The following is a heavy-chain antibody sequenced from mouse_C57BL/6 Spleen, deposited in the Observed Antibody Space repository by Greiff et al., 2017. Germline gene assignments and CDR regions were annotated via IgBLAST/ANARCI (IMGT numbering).Heavy chain of an antibody. CDR3: TTPDYYGSSLYYFDY. J-gene: IGHJ2*01. V-gene: IGHV14-4*01. Sequence: EVKLQESGAELVRPGASVKLSCTASGFNIKDDYMHWVKQRPEQGLEWIGWIDPENGDTEYASKFQGKATITADTSSNTAYLQLSSLTSEDTAVYYCTTPDYYGSSLYYFDYWGQGTTLTVSS. CDR2: IDPENGDT. D-gene: IGHD1-1*01. CDR1: GFNIKDDY.